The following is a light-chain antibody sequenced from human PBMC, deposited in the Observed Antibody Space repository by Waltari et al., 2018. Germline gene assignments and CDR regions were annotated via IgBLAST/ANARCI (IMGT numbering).Light chain of an antibody. Sequence: EIVFTQSPAALSLSPGERATLSCRASQSVSSYLAWYQQKPGQAPRLLIYDASNRATGIPARFSGSGSGTDFTLTISSLEPEDFAVYYCQQRSNFLTFGGGTKVEIK. J-gene: IGKJ4*01. V-gene: IGKV3-11*01. CDR1: QSVSSY. CDR2: DAS. CDR3: QQRSNFLT.